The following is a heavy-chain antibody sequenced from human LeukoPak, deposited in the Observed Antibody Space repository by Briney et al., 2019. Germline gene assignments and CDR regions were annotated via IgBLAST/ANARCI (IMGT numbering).Heavy chain of an antibody. CDR3: ARGRMDVPAALPDF. Sequence: ASLKLSCKASGYTFTCYYLHWVRQAPGQGLEWMGWINPKSGGTKYAQKPQGRVTMTRDTSISTAYMELSRLRSDDTAVYYCARGRMDVPAALPDFWGQGTLVTVSS. CDR1: GYTFTCYY. D-gene: IGHD2-2*01. J-gene: IGHJ4*02. V-gene: IGHV1-2*02. CDR2: INPKSGGT.